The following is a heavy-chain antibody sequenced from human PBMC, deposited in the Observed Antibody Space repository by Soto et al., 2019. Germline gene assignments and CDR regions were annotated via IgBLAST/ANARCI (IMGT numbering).Heavy chain of an antibody. CDR3: ARVNVVVVAATAEGYFDY. J-gene: IGHJ4*02. V-gene: IGHV4-4*07. CDR1: GGSISSYY. CDR2: IYTSGST. Sequence: SETLSLTCTVSGGSISSYYWSWIRQPAGKGLEWIGRIYTSGSTNYNPSLKSRVTMSVDTSKNQFSLKLSSVTAADTAVYDCARVNVVVVAATAEGYFDYWSQGTLVTVS. D-gene: IGHD2-15*01.